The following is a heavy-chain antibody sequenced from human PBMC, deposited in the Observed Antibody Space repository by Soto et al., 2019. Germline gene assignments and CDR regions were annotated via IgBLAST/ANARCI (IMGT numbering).Heavy chain of an antibody. CDR2: ISGSGGIT. D-gene: IGHD2-15*01. CDR1: GITFSSYA. J-gene: IGHJ5*02. V-gene: IGHV3-23*01. CDR3: AKAVATTFGWFDP. Sequence: EVQLLESGGGLVQPGGSLRLSCAASGITFSSYAMNWVRQAPGKGLEWVSSISGSGGITHYADSVKGRFTISRDNSKNTLYLQMNTLRAEDTAIYYCAKAVATTFGWFDPWGQGTLVTVSP.